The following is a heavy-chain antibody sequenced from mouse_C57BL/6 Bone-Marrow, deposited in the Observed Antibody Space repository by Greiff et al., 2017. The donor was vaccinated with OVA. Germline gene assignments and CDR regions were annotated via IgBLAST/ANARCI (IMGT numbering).Heavy chain of an antibody. D-gene: IGHD1-1*01. Sequence: QVQLQQSGAELARPGASVKLSCKASGYTFTSYGISWVKQRPGQGLEWIGEINPRSGNTSYNQKFKAKATLTADKSSRTACMELPSLTSADSAVYFCEITTVVDSGAYWGQGTLVTVSA. V-gene: IGHV1-81*01. CDR2: INPRSGNT. CDR3: EITTVVDSGAY. J-gene: IGHJ3*01. CDR1: GYTFTSYG.